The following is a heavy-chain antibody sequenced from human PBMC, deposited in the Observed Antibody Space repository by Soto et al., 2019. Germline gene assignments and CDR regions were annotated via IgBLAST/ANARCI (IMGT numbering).Heavy chain of an antibody. CDR3: ARDLRDDFWSGYYYYYYYGMDV. D-gene: IGHD3-3*01. CDR1: GFTFSSYS. Sequence: GGSLRLSCAASGFTFSSYSMNWVRQAPGKGLEWVSSISSSSSYIYYADSVKGRFTISRDNAKNSLYLQMNSLRAEDTAVYYCARDLRDDFWSGYYYYYYYGMDVWGQGTTVTVSS. J-gene: IGHJ6*02. CDR2: ISSSSSYI. V-gene: IGHV3-21*01.